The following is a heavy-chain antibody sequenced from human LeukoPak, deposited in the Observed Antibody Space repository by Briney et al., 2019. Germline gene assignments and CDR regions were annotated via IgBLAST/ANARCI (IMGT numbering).Heavy chain of an antibody. CDR1: GFTFNNYA. J-gene: IGHJ4*02. D-gene: IGHD1-26*01. CDR3: AKMGASGSSDVDY. Sequence: PGGSLRLSCAASGFTFNNYAMHWVRQAPGKGLEWVADISYDGSNKDYRDSVKGRFTISRDNSKNTLYLQVNSLRVEDTAVYYCAKMGASGSSDVDYWGQGTLVTVSS. V-gene: IGHV3-30*18. CDR2: ISYDGSNK.